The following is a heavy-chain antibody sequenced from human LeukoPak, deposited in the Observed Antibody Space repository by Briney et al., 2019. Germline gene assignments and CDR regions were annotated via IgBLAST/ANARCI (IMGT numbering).Heavy chain of an antibody. V-gene: IGHV3-9*01. D-gene: IGHD3-10*01. CDR1: GFTFDDYA. Sequence: PGGSLRLSCAASGFTFDDYAMHWVQQAPGKGLEWVSGISWNSGSIGYADSVKGRFTISRDNAKNSLYLQMNSLRAEDTALYYCAKDWSDETMVRGPMGYFDYWGQGTLVTVSS. CDR3: AKDWSDETMVRGPMGYFDY. CDR2: ISWNSGSI. J-gene: IGHJ4*02.